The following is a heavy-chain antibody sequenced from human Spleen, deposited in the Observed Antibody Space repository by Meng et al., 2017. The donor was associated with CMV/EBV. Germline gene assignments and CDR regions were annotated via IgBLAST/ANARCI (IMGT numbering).Heavy chain of an antibody. V-gene: IGHV1-24*01. CDR1: GYTLTELS. CDR2: FDPEDGET. J-gene: IGHJ4*02. D-gene: IGHD4-17*01. CDR3: ATESSTVTTLRD. Sequence: QVQPLNSGAEVKNPGASVNVSCKVSGYTLTELSMHWVRQTPGKGLEWMGGFDPEDGETIYAQTFQGRVTMTEDTSTDTAYMELSSLRSEDTAVYYCATESSTVTTLRDWGQGTLVTVSS.